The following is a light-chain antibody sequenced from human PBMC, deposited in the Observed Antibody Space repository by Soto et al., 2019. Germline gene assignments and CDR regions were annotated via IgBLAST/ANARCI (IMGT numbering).Light chain of an antibody. CDR2: DAS. CDR3: QQANSFPWT. J-gene: IGKJ1*01. Sequence: DIQVTQSPPTLSASVGDRVTITCRASQTISTWLAWYQQKPGKAPKLLIYDASSLQSGVPSRFSGSGSGTDFTLTISSLQPEDFATYYCQQANSFPWTFGQGTKVDIK. V-gene: IGKV1-12*01. CDR1: QTISTW.